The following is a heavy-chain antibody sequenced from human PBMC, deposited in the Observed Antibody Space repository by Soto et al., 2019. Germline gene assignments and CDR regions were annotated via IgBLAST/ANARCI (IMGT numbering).Heavy chain of an antibody. V-gene: IGHV2-5*02. J-gene: IGHJ4*02. CDR2: IYWDDDK. D-gene: IGHD6-19*01. Sequence: QITLKESGPTLVKPTQTLTLTCTFSGFSLSTSGVGVGWIRPPPGKALEWLALIYWDDDKRYSPSLKSRITITKDTSKNQVVLTMTNMDPVDTATYYCAHRPIAVAGTFGFDYWGQGTLVTVSS. CDR3: AHRPIAVAGTFGFDY. CDR1: GFSLSTSGVG.